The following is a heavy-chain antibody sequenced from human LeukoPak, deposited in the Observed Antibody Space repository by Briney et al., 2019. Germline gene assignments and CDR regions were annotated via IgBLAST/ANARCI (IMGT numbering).Heavy chain of an antibody. CDR2: LYSDGST. V-gene: IGHV3-66*01. J-gene: IGHJ4*02. D-gene: IGHD3-22*01. Sequence: PGGSLRLSCAASGFTVSSNYMSWVRQAPGKGLEWVSVLYSDGSTYYTDSVKGRFTISRDNSKNTLSLQMSSLRAEDTAVYYCVKGNTYSSGSLDYWGQGTLVTVSS. CDR3: VKGNTYSSGSLDY. CDR1: GFTVSSNY.